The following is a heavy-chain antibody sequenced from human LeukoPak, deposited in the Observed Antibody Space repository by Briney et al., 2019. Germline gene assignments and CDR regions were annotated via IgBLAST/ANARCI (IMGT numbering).Heavy chain of an antibody. V-gene: IGHV4-39*07. D-gene: IGHD6-19*01. CDR2: IYYSGST. J-gene: IGHJ5*02. CDR3: ARVAQRGAVAGNWFDP. Sequence: PSETLSLTCTVSGGSISSSSYYWGWIRQPPGKGLEWIGSIYYSGSTYYKPSLKSRVTISVDTSKNQFSLKLSSVTAADTAVYYCARVAQRGAVAGNWFDPWGQGTLVTVSS. CDR1: GGSISSSSYY.